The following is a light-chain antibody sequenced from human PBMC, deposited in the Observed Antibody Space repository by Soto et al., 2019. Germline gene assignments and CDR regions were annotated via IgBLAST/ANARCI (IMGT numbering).Light chain of an antibody. Sequence: DLPLTQSPSSVSASVGDRVSITCRAKHDISDLIAWYQQKPGKAPRLLIFAASKLPGGVPSRFSGSGSGTYSSLIISLLHEENATYYYRLHFYIPPWTFGQGTKVDIK. CDR1: HDISDL. CDR3: LHFYIPPWT. V-gene: IGKV1-12*01. J-gene: IGKJ1*01. CDR2: AAS.